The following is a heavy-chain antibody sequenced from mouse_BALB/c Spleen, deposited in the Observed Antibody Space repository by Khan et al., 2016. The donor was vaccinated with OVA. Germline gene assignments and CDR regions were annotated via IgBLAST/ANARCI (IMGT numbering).Heavy chain of an antibody. V-gene: IGHV1-61*01. CDR3: ARAGYAAFAS. Sequence: QVQLQQSGPVVVRPGASVKMSCKASGYTFSSYWMYWVKQRSGQGLEWIGMIDPSSSETRLNQDFTDKATLNVDKSSNTAYMQFSSLTSEDSAVYYCARAGYAAFASWGQGTLVTVSA. J-gene: IGHJ3*01. CDR2: IDPSSSET. CDR1: GYTFSSYW.